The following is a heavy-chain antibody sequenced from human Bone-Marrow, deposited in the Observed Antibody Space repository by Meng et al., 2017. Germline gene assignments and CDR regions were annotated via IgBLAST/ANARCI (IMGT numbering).Heavy chain of an antibody. Sequence: ASVKVSCKASGYTFTSYDINWVRQATGQGLEWMGWMNPNSGNTGYAQKFLGRVTMTRNTSISTAYMELSSLRSEDTAVYYCARASPRRGFLEWLYYFDYWGQGTLVTVSS. D-gene: IGHD3-3*01. CDR3: ARASPRRGFLEWLYYFDY. CDR1: GYTFTSYD. J-gene: IGHJ4*02. CDR2: MNPNSGNT. V-gene: IGHV1-8*01.